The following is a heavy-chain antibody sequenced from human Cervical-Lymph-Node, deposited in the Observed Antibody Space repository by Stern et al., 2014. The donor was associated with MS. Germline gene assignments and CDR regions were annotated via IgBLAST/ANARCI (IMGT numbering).Heavy chain of an antibody. V-gene: IGHV1-3*01. Sequence: VQLVQSGAEVRKPGASVKVSCKTSGYIFTSYGLHWVRQAPGQSLEWMGRINPGNGDGGYSGKFPDRVTITRDSSARISYKELNGLRSEDAAICYCARAAVGLDYWGQGTRVTVFS. D-gene: IGHD6-19*01. CDR1: GYIFTSYG. CDR3: ARAAVGLDY. CDR2: INPGNGDG. J-gene: IGHJ4*02.